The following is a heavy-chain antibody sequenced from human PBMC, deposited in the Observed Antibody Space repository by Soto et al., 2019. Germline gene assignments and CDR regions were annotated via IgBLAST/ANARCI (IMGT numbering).Heavy chain of an antibody. CDR1: GYSFTSYW. CDR2: IYPGDSDT. D-gene: IGHD3-22*01. CDR3: ARQGAYYDSSGYGYYYGMDV. J-gene: IGHJ6*02. V-gene: IGHV5-51*01. Sequence: EVQLVQSGAEVKKPGESLKISCKGSGYSFTSYWIGWVRQMPGKGLEWMGIIYPGDSDTRYSPSFQGQVTISADKSISTAYLQWSSLKASDTAMYYCARQGAYYDSSGYGYYYGMDVWGQGTTVTVSS.